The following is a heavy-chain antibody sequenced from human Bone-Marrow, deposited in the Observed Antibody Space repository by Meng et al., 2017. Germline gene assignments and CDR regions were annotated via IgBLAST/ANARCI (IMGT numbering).Heavy chain of an antibody. V-gene: IGHV3-23*01. CDR1: GFTFSSYA. Sequence: GESLKISCVASGFTFSSYAMSWVRQAPGKGLEWVSAISGSGGSTYYADSVKGRFTISRDNSKNTLCLQMNSLRAEDTAVYYCAKAVVLRYFDWFSGGPASYGDHDAFDIWGQGTMVTVSS. D-gene: IGHD3-9*01. J-gene: IGHJ3*02. CDR3: AKAVVLRYFDWFSGGPASYGDHDAFDI. CDR2: ISGSGGST.